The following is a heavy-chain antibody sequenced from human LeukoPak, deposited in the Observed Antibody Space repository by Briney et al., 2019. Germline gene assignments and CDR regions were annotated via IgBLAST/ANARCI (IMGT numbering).Heavy chain of an antibody. CDR3: AQDLAYIRFDT. CDR1: GFIFSSHG. D-gene: IGHD1-1*01. J-gene: IGHJ5*02. CDR2: ISPSGDIT. V-gene: IGHV3-23*01. Sequence: PGGSLILSCAASGFIFSSHGMNWVRQAPGKGLEWVSGISPSGDITYYADSVKGRFTISRDNSKNTVYLQMDSLRFEDAAVYYCAQDLAYIRFDTWGQRNLVTVSS.